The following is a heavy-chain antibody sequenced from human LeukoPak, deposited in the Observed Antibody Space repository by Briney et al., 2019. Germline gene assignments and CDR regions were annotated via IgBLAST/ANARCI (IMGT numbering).Heavy chain of an antibody. Sequence: PGGSLRLSCAASGFTFNSYAMSWVRQAPGKGLEWVSAISGSGGSTYYADSVKGRFTISRDNSKNTLYLQMNSLRAEDTAVYYCASKLYYDFWSGYPYYYGMDVWGQGTTVTVPS. J-gene: IGHJ6*02. CDR3: ASKLYYDFWSGYPYYYGMDV. V-gene: IGHV3-23*01. D-gene: IGHD3-3*01. CDR1: GFTFNSYA. CDR2: ISGSGGST.